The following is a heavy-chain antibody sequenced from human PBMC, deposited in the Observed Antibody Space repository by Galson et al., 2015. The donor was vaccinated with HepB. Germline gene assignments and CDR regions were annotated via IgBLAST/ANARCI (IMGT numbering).Heavy chain of an antibody. CDR1: GFTFSSYV. Sequence: SLRLSCAASGFTFSSYVMSWVRQAPGKGLEWVSAISGSGGSTYYADSVKGRFTISRANSKNTLYLQMNSLRAEDTAVYYCAKDPVSRYSSGRAYYLDYWGQGTLVTVSS. V-gene: IGHV3-23*01. CDR3: AKDPVSRYSSGRAYYLDY. D-gene: IGHD6-19*01. J-gene: IGHJ4*01. CDR2: ISGSGGST.